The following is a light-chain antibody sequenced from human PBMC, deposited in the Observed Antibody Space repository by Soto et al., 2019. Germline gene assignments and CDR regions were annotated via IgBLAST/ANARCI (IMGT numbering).Light chain of an antibody. CDR2: EVS. CDR3: CSYVSSKTYV. V-gene: IGLV2-8*01. Sequence: QSALAQPSYASGSPGQSVTISCTGTSSDVGDNYVSWYQKHLGKAPKLIIYEVSQRPSGVPDRFSGSKSGNTASLTVSGLQAEDEADYYCCSYVSSKTYVFGTGTKV. CDR1: SSDVGDNY. J-gene: IGLJ1*01.